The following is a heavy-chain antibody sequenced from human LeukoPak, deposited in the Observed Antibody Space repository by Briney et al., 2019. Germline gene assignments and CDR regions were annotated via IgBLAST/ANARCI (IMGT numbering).Heavy chain of an antibody. D-gene: IGHD5-18*01. Sequence: ASVKVSCTASGGTFSSYAISWVRQAPGQGLEWMGIINPSGGSTSYAQKFQGRVTMTRDTSTSTVYMELSSLRSEDTAVYYCAREWIQLWTYYYYGMDVWGQGTTVTVSS. V-gene: IGHV1-46*01. CDR2: INPSGGST. CDR1: GGTFSSYA. CDR3: AREWIQLWTYYYYGMDV. J-gene: IGHJ6*02.